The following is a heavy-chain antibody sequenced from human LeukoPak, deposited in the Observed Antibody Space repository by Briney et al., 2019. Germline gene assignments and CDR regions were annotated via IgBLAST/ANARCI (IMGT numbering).Heavy chain of an antibody. D-gene: IGHD3-10*01. J-gene: IGHJ5*02. V-gene: IGHV1-69*05. Sequence: ASVKVSCKASGGTFSSYAISWVRQAPGQGLEWMGGIIPIFGTANYAQKFQGRVTMTRNTSISTAYMELSSLRSEDTAVYYCARGGEDWFDPWGQGTLVTVSS. CDR1: GGTFSSYA. CDR3: ARGGEDWFDP. CDR2: IIPIFGTA.